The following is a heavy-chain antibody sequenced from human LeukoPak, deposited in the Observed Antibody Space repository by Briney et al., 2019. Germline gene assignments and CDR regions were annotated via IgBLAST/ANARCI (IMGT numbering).Heavy chain of an antibody. D-gene: IGHD2-15*01. CDR1: GFTFSSYA. CDR3: ARDRACSGGSCNHYYYYGMDV. J-gene: IGHJ6*02. CDR2: ISYDGSNK. Sequence: GGSLRLSCAASGFTFSSYAMHWVRQAPGEGLEWVAVISYDGSNKYYADSVKGRFTISRDNSKNTLYLQMNSLRAEDTAVYYCARDRACSGGSCNHYYYYGMDVWGQGTTVTVSS. V-gene: IGHV3-30*04.